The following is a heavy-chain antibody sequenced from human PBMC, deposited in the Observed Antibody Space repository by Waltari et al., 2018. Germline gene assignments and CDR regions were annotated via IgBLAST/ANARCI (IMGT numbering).Heavy chain of an antibody. Sequence: QLQLQESGPGLVKPSETLSLTCTVSGGSISSSSYYWGWIRQPPGKGLEWIGSSYYSGSTYYNPSLKSRVTISVDTSKNQFSLKLSSVTAADTAVYYCARRIVVVVAATRDLFDYWGQGTLVTVSS. J-gene: IGHJ4*02. CDR1: GGSISSSSYY. D-gene: IGHD2-15*01. CDR3: ARRIVVVVAATRDLFDY. CDR2: SYYSGST. V-gene: IGHV4-39*01.